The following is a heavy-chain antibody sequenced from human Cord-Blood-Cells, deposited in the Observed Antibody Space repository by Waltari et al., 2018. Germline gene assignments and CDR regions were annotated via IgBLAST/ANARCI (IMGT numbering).Heavy chain of an antibody. J-gene: IGHJ3*02. CDR3: ARDRRSSGWYRENAFDI. V-gene: IGHV1-69*11. Sequence: QVQLVQSGAEVKKPGSSVKVSCKASGGTFSSYAISWVRQAAGQGLEWMGGIRPILGRANDTEMFQGRVSVTADESTSTAYMELSGRGSEDTAVYYCARDRRSSGWYRENAFDIWGQGTMVTVSS. CDR2: IRPILGRA. CDR1: GGTFSSYA. D-gene: IGHD6-19*01.